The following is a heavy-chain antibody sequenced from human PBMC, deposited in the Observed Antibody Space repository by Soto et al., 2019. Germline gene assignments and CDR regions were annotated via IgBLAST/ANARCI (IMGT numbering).Heavy chain of an antibody. CDR2: INHSGST. V-gene: IGHV4-34*01. Sequence: SETLSLTCAVYGGSFSGYYWSWIRQPPGKGLEWIGEINHSGSTYYNPSLKSRVTISVDTSKNQFSLKLSSVTAADTAVYYCARRNVVVPAARHPYYYYYYYMDVWGKGTTVTVS. J-gene: IGHJ6*03. D-gene: IGHD2-2*01. CDR1: GGSFSGYY. CDR3: ARRNVVVPAARHPYYYYYYYMDV.